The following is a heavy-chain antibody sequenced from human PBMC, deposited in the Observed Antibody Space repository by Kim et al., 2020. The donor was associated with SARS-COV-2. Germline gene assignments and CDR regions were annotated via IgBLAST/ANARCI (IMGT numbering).Heavy chain of an antibody. CDR3: AKRRLGELDY. V-gene: IGHV3-23*01. Sequence: STDYADAVEGRFTISRDNSKNTMYLQMNSLRAEDTALYYCAKRRLGELDYWGQGTLVTVSS. CDR2: ST. D-gene: IGHD3-10*01. J-gene: IGHJ4*02.